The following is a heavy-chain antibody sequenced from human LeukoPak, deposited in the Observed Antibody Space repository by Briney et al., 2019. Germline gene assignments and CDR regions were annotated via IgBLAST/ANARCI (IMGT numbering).Heavy chain of an antibody. CDR2: IYYSGST. J-gene: IGHJ3*02. V-gene: IGHV4-59*12. Sequence: PSETLSLICTVSGGPISSYYWSWIRQPPGKGLEWIGYIYYSGSTNYNPSLKSRVTISVDTSKNQFSLKLSSVTAADTAVYYCARIGRRYAFDIWGQGTMVTVSS. CDR3: ARIGRRYAFDI. CDR1: GGPISSYY. D-gene: IGHD1-26*01.